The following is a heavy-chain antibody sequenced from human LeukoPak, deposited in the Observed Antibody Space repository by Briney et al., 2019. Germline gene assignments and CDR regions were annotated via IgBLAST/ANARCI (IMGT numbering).Heavy chain of an antibody. CDR3: ARDRRGRTGYASGDFDF. D-gene: IGHD5-12*01. CDR2: IFYSGRA. Sequence: PSETLSLTCAVSSYSISSGYYWDWIRQPPGKGLEWIGTIFYSGRAYYNPSLKSRVTMSVITSKNQFSLTLTSVTAADTAVYFCARDRRGRTGYASGDFDFWGQGTLVTVSS. V-gene: IGHV4-38-2*02. J-gene: IGHJ4*02. CDR1: SYSISSGYY.